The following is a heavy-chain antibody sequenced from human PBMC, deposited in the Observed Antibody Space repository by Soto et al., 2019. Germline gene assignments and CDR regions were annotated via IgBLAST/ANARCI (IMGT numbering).Heavy chain of an antibody. CDR2: VSPLSGGT. D-gene: IGHD4-17*01. V-gene: IGHV1-2*02. CDR3: AREFDSGDVGLDV. Sequence: QVQLVQSGPEVRTPGASVRVSCKCSGFTFGAYYIHWVRQAPGQGLEWMGWVSPLSGGTNLAQRLRGRLTMTGASSINTIYMELSSLRSGDTALYFCAREFDSGDVGLDVWGQGTTVSVSS. CDR1: GFTFGAYY. J-gene: IGHJ6*02.